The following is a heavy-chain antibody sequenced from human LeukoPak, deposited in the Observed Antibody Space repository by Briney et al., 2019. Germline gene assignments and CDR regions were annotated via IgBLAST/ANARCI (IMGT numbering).Heavy chain of an antibody. CDR2: IYYSGST. CDR1: GGSISSSSYY. V-gene: IGHV4-39*01. Sequence: SETLSLTCTVSGGSISSSSYYWGWIRQPPGTGLEWIGSIYYSGSTYYNPSLKSRVTISVDTSKNQFSLKLSSVTAADTAVYYCASSDYYDSSGYYDYWGQGTLVTASS. J-gene: IGHJ4*02. D-gene: IGHD3-22*01. CDR3: ASSDYYDSSGYYDY.